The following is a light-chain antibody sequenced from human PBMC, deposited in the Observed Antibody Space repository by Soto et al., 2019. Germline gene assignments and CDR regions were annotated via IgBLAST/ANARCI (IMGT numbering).Light chain of an antibody. J-gene: IGKJ5*01. V-gene: IGKV3-20*01. CDR3: QQYGSSPLIS. CDR2: GAS. Sequence: EIVMTQSPATLSVSPWERATLSCRASQTVSITYLTRYQQKPGQAPRLLIFGASKRATGIPDRFSGSGSGRDFTLTISGLEPEDFAVYYCQQYGSSPLISFGQGTRLEIK. CDR1: QTVSITY.